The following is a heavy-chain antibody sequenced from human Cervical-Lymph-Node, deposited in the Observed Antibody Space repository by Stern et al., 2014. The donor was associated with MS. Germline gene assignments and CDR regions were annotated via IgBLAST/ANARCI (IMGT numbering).Heavy chain of an antibody. D-gene: IGHD2-2*01. J-gene: IGHJ4*02. CDR2: ISSSSTYI. CDR1: GFTFSSYT. Sequence: EMQLVESGGGLVKPGGSLRLSCAASGFTFSSYTMNWVRQAPGKGLEWVSSISSSSTYIYYADSVKGRFTISRDNAKNSMFLQMSSLRVEDTAVYYCARGQPRADYWGQGTLVTVSS. CDR3: ARGQPRADY. V-gene: IGHV3-21*01.